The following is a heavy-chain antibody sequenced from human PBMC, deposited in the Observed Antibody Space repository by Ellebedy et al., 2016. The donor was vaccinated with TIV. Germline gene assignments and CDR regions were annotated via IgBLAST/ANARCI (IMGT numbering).Heavy chain of an antibody. J-gene: IGHJ4*02. CDR1: GYTFASYD. V-gene: IGHV1-8*01. CDR2: MNPKSGNT. Sequence: AASVQVSCKASGYTFASYDINWVRQANGQGLEWMGWMNPKSGNTGYAQKFQGRVTMTRNTSISTAYMELRSLRSDDTAVYYCARGKGLAAGGNDYWGQGTLVTVSS. D-gene: IGHD6-13*01. CDR3: ARGKGLAAGGNDY.